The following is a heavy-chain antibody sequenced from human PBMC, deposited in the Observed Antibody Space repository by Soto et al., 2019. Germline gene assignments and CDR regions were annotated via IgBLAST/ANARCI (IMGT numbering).Heavy chain of an antibody. CDR1: GYTFTKYY. V-gene: IGHV1-46*01. J-gene: IGHJ4*02. CDR2: INPSGGST. Sequence: QVQLVQSGAEVKKPGASVKVSCKASGYTFTKYYIHWVRQAPGQGLEWLGIINPSGGSTNYAQKFQGRVTLNRDTSTSTVYMELSSLRSEDTAVYYCARDDFYDSSGPSCDYWGQGTLVTVSS. D-gene: IGHD3-22*01. CDR3: ARDDFYDSSGPSCDY.